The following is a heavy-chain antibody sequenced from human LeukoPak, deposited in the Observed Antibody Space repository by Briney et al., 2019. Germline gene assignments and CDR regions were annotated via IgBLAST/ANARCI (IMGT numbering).Heavy chain of an antibody. V-gene: IGHV3-33*06. CDR3: AKALYGSRGYDALDM. D-gene: IGHD3-22*01. Sequence: PGGSLRLSCAASAFTSSSYGMHWVRQAPGKGLEWVAVIWYDGSKKYYADSVKGRFTISRDNSKNTLYLQMDSLRAEDTAVYYCAKALYGSRGYDALDMWGQGTMVTVSS. CDR1: AFTSSSYG. J-gene: IGHJ3*02. CDR2: IWYDGSKK.